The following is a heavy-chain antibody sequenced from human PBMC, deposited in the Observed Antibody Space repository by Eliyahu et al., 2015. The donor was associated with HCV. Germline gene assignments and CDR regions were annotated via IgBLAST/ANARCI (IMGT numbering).Heavy chain of an antibody. CDR3: ARDGYNHIALDR. CDR1: GFTLSTYA. CDR2: ISGTGSRA. J-gene: IGHJ5*02. V-gene: IGHV3-23*04. Sequence: EVQLVESXGALVQPEKSLRLSCVVSGFTLSTYAMTWVRQAPGKGLEWVSTISGTGSRAEYADSVKGRFSISKDDSKNTLYLQMDNLRAEDTAVYFCARDGYNHIALDRWGQGTLVTVSS. D-gene: IGHD5-24*01.